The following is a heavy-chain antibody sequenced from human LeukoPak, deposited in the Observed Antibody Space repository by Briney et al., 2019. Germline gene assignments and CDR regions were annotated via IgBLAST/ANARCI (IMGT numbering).Heavy chain of an antibody. V-gene: IGHV1-18*01. D-gene: IGHD3-10*01. CDR2: ISADNGNT. CDR1: GYTFTSYG. J-gene: IGHJ6*02. CDR3: ARAVLLWFGEFPMDV. Sequence: ASVKVSCKASGYTFTSYGISWVRQAPGQGLEWMGFISADNGNTNYAEKLQGRFTMTTDTSTRTAYMELRSLRSDDTAVYYCARAVLLWFGEFPMDVWGQGTTVTVSS.